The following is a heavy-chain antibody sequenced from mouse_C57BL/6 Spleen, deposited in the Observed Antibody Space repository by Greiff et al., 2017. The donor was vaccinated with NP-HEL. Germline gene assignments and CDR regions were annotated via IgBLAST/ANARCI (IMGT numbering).Heavy chain of an antibody. D-gene: IGHD2-4*01. CDR3: ARDDYDGSYYFDY. J-gene: IGHJ2*01. CDR2: ISSGSSTI. Sequence: EVQLQESGGGLVKPGGSLKLSCAASGFTFSDYGMHWVRQAPEKGLEWVAYISSGSSTIYYVDTVKGRFTISRDNAKNTLFLQMTSLRSEDTAMYYCARDDYDGSYYFDYWGQGTTLTVSS. V-gene: IGHV5-17*01. CDR1: GFTFSDYG.